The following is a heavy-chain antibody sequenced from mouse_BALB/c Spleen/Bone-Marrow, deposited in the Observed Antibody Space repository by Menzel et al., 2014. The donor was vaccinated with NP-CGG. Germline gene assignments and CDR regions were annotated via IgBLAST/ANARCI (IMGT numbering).Heavy chain of an antibody. CDR3: ARAPSMDY. CDR1: GYTFTGYD. J-gene: IGHJ4*01. V-gene: IGHV1S33*01. CDR2: IYPGDGSS. D-gene: IGHD1-3*01. Sequence: SGPELVKPGALVKISCKASGYTFTGYDINWVKQRPGQGLEWIGWIYPGDGSSKYNEKFKGKATLTADKSSSTAYMQLSSLTSENSAVYFCARAPSMDYWGQGTSVTVSS.